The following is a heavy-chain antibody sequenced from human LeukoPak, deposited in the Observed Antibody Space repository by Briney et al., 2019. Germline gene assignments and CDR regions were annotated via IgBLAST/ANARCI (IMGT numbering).Heavy chain of an antibody. J-gene: IGHJ4*02. Sequence: SGILSLTCAVSGGSISSSNWWSWVRQPPGKGLEWIGEIYHSGSTNYNPSLKSRVTISVDKSKNQFSLKLSSVTAADTAVYYCAYAAGTGGGYFDYWGQGTLVTVSS. V-gene: IGHV4-4*02. CDR1: GGSISSSNW. CDR3: AYAAGTGGGYFDY. CDR2: IYHSGST. D-gene: IGHD6-13*01.